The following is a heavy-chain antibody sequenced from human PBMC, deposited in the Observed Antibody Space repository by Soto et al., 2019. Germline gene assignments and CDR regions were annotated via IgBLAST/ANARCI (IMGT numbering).Heavy chain of an antibody. Sequence: ASVKVSCKASGYTFTSYGINWVRQATGQGLEWMGWMNPNSGNTGYAQKFQGRVTMTRNTSISTAYMELSSLRSEDTAVYYCARGRSRKHYDSRGYAWNAFDIWGQ. CDR1: GYTFTSYG. J-gene: IGHJ3*02. CDR3: ARGRSRKHYDSRGYAWNAFDI. CDR2: MNPNSGNT. V-gene: IGHV1-8*01. D-gene: IGHD3-22*01.